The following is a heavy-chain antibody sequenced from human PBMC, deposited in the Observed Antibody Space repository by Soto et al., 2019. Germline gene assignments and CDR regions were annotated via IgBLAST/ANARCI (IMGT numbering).Heavy chain of an antibody. D-gene: IGHD1-26*01. J-gene: IGHJ6*02. V-gene: IGHV3-7*01. CDR1: GFTFSSYW. Sequence: PGGSLRLSCAASGFTFSSYWMSWVRQAPGKGLEWGANIKQDGSEKYYVDSVRGRFTISRDNAKNSLYLQMNSLRAEDTAVYYCARDGVVGATKDYYYYGMDVWGQGTTVTVSS. CDR2: IKQDGSEK. CDR3: ARDGVVGATKDYYYYGMDV.